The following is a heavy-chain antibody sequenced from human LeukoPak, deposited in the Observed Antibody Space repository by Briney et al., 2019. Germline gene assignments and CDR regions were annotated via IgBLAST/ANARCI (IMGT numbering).Heavy chain of an antibody. D-gene: IGHD6-13*01. J-gene: IGHJ3*02. Sequence: GGSLRLSCAASGFTFSSYGMHWVRQAPGKGLEWVSGINWNGGSTGYADSVKGRFTISRDNAKNSLYLQMNSLRAEDTALYHCARVKGSSSWYGAFDIWGQGTMVTVSS. CDR3: ARVKGSSSWYGAFDI. CDR1: GFTFSSYG. CDR2: INWNGGST. V-gene: IGHV3-20*01.